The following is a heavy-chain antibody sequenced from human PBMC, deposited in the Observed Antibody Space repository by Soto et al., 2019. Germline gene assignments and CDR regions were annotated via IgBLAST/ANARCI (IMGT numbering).Heavy chain of an antibody. J-gene: IGHJ5*02. CDR2: IKQDGSAK. CDR3: ARVVGRNWFDP. V-gene: IGHV3-7*01. Sequence: GVSLRLACAASGFTFSNYWMSWGRQAPGKGLEWVATIKQDGSAKYYVDSVKGRFTISRDNAENSLYLQMNTLRAEDTAVYYCARVVGRNWFDPWGQGTLVTVSS. CDR1: GFTFSNYW.